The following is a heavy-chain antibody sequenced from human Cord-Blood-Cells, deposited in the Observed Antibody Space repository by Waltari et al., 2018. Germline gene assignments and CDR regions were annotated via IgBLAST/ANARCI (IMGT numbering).Heavy chain of an antibody. CDR2: INPNSGGT. Sequence: QVQLVQSGAEVKKPGASVKVSCKASGYTFTGYYMHWVRQAPGQGLEWMGGINPNSGGTNYAQQFQGRVTMTRATSISTAYMELSRLRSDDTAVYYCARVSSTSRFGDVWGQGTTVTVSS. J-gene: IGHJ6*02. V-gene: IGHV1-2*02. CDR3: ARVSSTSRFGDV. D-gene: IGHD2-2*01. CDR1: GYTFTGYY.